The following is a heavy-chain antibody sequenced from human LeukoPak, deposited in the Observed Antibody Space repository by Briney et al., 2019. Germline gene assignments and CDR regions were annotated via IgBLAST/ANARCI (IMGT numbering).Heavy chain of an antibody. Sequence: ASVKVSCKTSGGTFSSYAINWARQAPGQGLEWMGGIIPIFGTANYAQRFQGRVTITADESTSTAYMELSSLRSEDTAVYYCARDHRGLHGLDYWGQGTLVTVSS. V-gene: IGHV1-69*01. J-gene: IGHJ4*02. CDR1: GGTFSSYA. CDR2: IIPIFGTA. CDR3: ARDHRGLHGLDY. D-gene: IGHD5/OR15-5a*01.